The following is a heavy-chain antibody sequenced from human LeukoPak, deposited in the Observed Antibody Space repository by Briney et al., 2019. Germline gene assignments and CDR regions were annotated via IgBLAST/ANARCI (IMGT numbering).Heavy chain of an antibody. CDR3: ARPQDGQWLVLGGY. D-gene: IGHD6-19*01. Sequence: PGGSLRLSGAASGFTFSSYSMNWVRQAPGKGLEWVSSISSSSSYIYYADSVKGRFTISRDNAKNSLYLQMNSLRAEDTAVYYCARPQDGQWLVLGGYWGQGTLVTVSS. CDR1: GFTFSSYS. J-gene: IGHJ4*02. V-gene: IGHV3-21*01. CDR2: ISSSSSYI.